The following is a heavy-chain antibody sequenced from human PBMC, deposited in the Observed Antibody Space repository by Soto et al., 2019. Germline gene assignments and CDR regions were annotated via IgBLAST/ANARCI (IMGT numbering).Heavy chain of an antibody. CDR2: ISGSGGST. CDR3: AKGLLWFGELPY. Sequence: EVRLLESGGGLVQPGGSLRLSCAASGFTFSSYAMSWVRQAPGKGLEWVSAISGSGGSTYYADSVKGRFTISRDNSKNTLYLQMNSLRAEDTAVYYCAKGLLWFGELPYWGQGTLVTVSS. D-gene: IGHD3-10*01. V-gene: IGHV3-23*01. J-gene: IGHJ4*02. CDR1: GFTFSSYA.